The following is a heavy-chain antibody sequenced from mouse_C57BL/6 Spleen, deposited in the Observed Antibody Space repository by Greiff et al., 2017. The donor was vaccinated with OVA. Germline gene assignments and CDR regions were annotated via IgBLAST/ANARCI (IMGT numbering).Heavy chain of an antibody. CDR1: GFNIKDYY. CDR3: ARDYDGYYWAMDY. Sequence: EVQLQQSGAELVKPGASVKLSCTASGFNIKDYYMHWVKQRTEQGLEWIGRIDPEDGETKYAPKFKGKATITADTSSNTAYLQLSSLTSEDTAVYYCARDYDGYYWAMDYWGQGTSVTVSS. CDR2: IDPEDGET. D-gene: IGHD2-3*01. V-gene: IGHV14-2*01. J-gene: IGHJ4*01.